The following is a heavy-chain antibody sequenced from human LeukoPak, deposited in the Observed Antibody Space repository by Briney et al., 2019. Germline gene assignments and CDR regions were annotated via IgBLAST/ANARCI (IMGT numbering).Heavy chain of an antibody. J-gene: IGHJ4*02. CDR2: IGDSGANT. V-gene: IGHV3-23*01. D-gene: IGHD5-24*01. CDR3: AKDTTRWPQPEV. CDR1: GFTFSRYA. Sequence: PGGSLRLSCAASGFTFSRYAMTWVRQGPGRGLDWVSSIGDSGANTYYADSVKGRFTISRDNSENTLYLQMSSLRAEDTAVYYCAKDTTRWPQPEVWGQGTLVTVSS.